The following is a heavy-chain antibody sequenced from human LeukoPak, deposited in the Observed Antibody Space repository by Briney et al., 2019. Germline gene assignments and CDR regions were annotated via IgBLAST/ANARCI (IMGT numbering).Heavy chain of an antibody. Sequence: GSSVKVSCKASGGTFISYVISWVRQAPGQGLEWMGRIIPIFGTAHYAQKFQGRVTITTDESTSTAYMELSSLRSEDTAVYYCARDLSGSYYPGGWGQGTLVTVSS. V-gene: IGHV1-69*05. CDR1: GGTFISYV. CDR3: ARDLSGSYYPGG. D-gene: IGHD1-26*01. CDR2: IIPIFGTA. J-gene: IGHJ4*02.